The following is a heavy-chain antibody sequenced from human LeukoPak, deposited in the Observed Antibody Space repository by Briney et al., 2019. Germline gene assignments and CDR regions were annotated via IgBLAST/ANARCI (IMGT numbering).Heavy chain of an antibody. V-gene: IGHV4-59*01. D-gene: IGHD4/OR15-4a*01. Sequence: SETLSLTCTVSGGSISSYYWSWIRQPPGKGLEWIGYVYSSGSTNYNPSLESRVTISVDTSKNHFSLKLSSVTAADTAVYYCARGAYGATFCYFDYWGQGTLVTVSS. CDR3: ARGAYGATFCYFDY. CDR1: GGSISSYY. CDR2: VYSSGST. J-gene: IGHJ4*02.